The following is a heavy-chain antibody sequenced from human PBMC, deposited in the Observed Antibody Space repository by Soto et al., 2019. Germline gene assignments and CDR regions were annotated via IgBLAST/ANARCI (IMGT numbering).Heavy chain of an antibody. J-gene: IGHJ5*01. D-gene: IGHD2-15*01. CDR3: VRLVGNSWLDS. CDR1: GDSVSSNDAT. V-gene: IGHV6-1*01. Sequence: QVQLQQSGPGLVKTSQTLSLTCAISGDSVSSNDATWDWIMQSPSRGLEWLGRTYYRSKWYIDYALSVKSRITPNPDPSNYQLSLQLNSVSPDDPAVYYCVRLVGNSWLDSWGQGTLVTVSS. CDR2: TYYRSKWYI.